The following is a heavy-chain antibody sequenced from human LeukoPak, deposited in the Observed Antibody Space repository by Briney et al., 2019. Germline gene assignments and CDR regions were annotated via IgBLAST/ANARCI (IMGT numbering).Heavy chain of an antibody. CDR3: GRAAERDYGDPDAFDI. J-gene: IGHJ3*02. Sequence: SETLSLTCTVSGGSVSSGSYYWSWIRQPPGKGLEWIGYIYYSGSTNYNPSLKSRVTISVDTSKNQFSLKLSSVTAADTAVYYCGRAAERDYGDPDAFDIWGQGTMVTVSS. V-gene: IGHV4-61*01. CDR2: IYYSGST. CDR1: GGSVSSGSYY. D-gene: IGHD4-17*01.